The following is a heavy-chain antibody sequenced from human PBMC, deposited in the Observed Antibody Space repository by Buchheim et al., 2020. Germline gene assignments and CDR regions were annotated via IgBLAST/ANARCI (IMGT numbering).Heavy chain of an antibody. J-gene: IGHJ6*02. Sequence: EVQLLESGGGLVQPGGSLRLSCAASGFTFTNYAMSWVRQAPGKGLEWVSTISGDGGNAYYADSVKGRFTISRDNSKNTLYLQMNSLRAEDTAVYYCAKDHWVGYSSGWYGMDVWGQGTT. D-gene: IGHD6-19*01. CDR2: ISGDGGNA. CDR1: GFTFTNYA. CDR3: AKDHWVGYSSGWYGMDV. V-gene: IGHV3-23*01.